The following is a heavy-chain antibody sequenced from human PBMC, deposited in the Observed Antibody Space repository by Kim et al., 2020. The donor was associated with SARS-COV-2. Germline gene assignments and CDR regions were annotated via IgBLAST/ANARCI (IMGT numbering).Heavy chain of an antibody. CDR1: GYIFSNYG. J-gene: IGHJ4*02. Sequence: ASVKVSCKTYGYIFSNYGLSWVRQAPGQGLEWMGWISGHNGNTNDARKFQGRVKLTTDTSTNTAYMELRSLTSDDTGVYLCAKTGYYYDSSGYYSMDWGQGTLVTVSS. CDR3: AKTGYYYDSSGYYSMD. V-gene: IGHV1-18*01. D-gene: IGHD3-22*01. CDR2: ISGHNGNT.